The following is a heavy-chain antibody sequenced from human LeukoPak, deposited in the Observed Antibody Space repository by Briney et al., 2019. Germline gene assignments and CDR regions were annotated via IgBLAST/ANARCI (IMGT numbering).Heavy chain of an antibody. CDR2: ISSNGGST. D-gene: IGHD6-13*01. CDR1: GFTFSSYS. Sequence: GGSLRLSCAASGFTFSSYSMHWVRQAPGKGLEYVSAISSNGGSTYYANSVKGRFTISRDNSKNTLYLQMGSLSPEDMAVYYCASLWYVAVCWGQGTLVTVSS. J-gene: IGHJ4*02. CDR3: ASLWYVAVC. V-gene: IGHV3-64*01.